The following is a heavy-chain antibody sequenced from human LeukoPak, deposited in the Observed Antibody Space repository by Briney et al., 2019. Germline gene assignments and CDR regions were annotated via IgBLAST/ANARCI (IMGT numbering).Heavy chain of an antibody. D-gene: IGHD6-13*01. V-gene: IGHV3-23*01. J-gene: IGHJ4*02. CDR3: AKDVLRAAAAPFDY. CDR2: ISGSGGST. Sequence: GGSLRLPCAASGFTFSSYAMSWVRQAPGKGLEWVSAISGSGGSTYYAGSVKGRFTISRDNSKNTLYLQMNSLRAEDTAVYYCAKDVLRAAAAPFDYWGQGTLVTVSS. CDR1: GFTFSSYA.